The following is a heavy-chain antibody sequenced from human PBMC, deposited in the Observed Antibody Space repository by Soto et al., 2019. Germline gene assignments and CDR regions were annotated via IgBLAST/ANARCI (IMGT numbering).Heavy chain of an antibody. J-gene: IGHJ2*01. Sequence: EVHLVESGGGLVQPGGSLRLSCAASGFTFSSYWMHWVRQAPGKGPVWVSRIDTDGSSTTYADSVKGRFTISRDSAKNTLYLQMNSLRAVDTAVYYCGWYSDAPVFDLWGRCTLVTGSS. CDR2: IDTDGSST. V-gene: IGHV3-74*01. D-gene: IGHD4-17*01. CDR3: GWYSDAPVFDL. CDR1: GFTFSSYW.